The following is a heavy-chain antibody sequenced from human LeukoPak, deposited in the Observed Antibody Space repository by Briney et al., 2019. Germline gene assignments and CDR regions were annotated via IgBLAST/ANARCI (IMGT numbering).Heavy chain of an antibody. D-gene: IGHD6-6*01. J-gene: IGHJ4*02. V-gene: IGHV1-2*02. CDR2: INPNSGGT. Sequence: ASVTVSCKASGYTFTAYYIHWVRPAPGQGLEWMGWINPNSGGTKYAQKFQGRFTMTRDTAISIAYMELSRLTSDDTAVYYCARDPSTSYYVDFWGLGTLVTVS. CDR3: ARDPSTSYYVDF. CDR1: GYTFTAYY.